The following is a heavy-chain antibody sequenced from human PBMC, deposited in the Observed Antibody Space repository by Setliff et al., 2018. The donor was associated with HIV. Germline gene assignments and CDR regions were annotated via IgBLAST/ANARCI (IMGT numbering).Heavy chain of an antibody. CDR3: AGDASPDSESGGYSAGGY. CDR1: GYSFTKYG. Sequence: VKVSCKASGYSFTKYGITWVRQAPGQGLEWMGWISANNGNTNYAQKLQGRVTMTRDTSTSTVYMELTNLRVEDAAVYYCAGDASPDSESGGYSAGGYWGPGTLVTVSS. CDR2: ISANNGNT. J-gene: IGHJ4*02. D-gene: IGHD3-22*01. V-gene: IGHV1-18*01.